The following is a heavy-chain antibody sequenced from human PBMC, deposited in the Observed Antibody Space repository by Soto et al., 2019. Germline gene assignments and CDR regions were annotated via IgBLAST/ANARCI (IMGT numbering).Heavy chain of an antibody. CDR2: ISLNSETV. Sequence: EVQLVEPGGGLVQPGESLRLSCVASGFNFDDYAMHWVRQAPGKGLEWVSGISLNSETVGYADSVNGRFTISRDNATNLVFLQMPSPRIDDPAFYSCAKDRQLVKAAGWPDPWGQGTLGTFA. J-gene: IGHJ5*02. V-gene: IGHV3-9*01. CDR1: GFNFDDYA. CDR3: AKDRQLVKAAGWPDP. D-gene: IGHD6-13*01.